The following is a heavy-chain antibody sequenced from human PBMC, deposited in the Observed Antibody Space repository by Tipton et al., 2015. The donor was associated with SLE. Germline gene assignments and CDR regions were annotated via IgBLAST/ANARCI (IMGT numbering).Heavy chain of an antibody. CDR1: GFPFHSYA. V-gene: IGHV3-30-3*01. CDR2: ISYDGIHK. D-gene: IGHD5-24*01. Sequence: SLRLSCAASGFPFHSYAMHWVRQAPGKGLEWVAIISYDGIHKYYTDSVKGRFTISRDNSKNTLSLQMNSLRAEDTAVYYCARGGRWLQFPAGYWGQGTLVTVSS. J-gene: IGHJ4*02. CDR3: ARGGRWLQFPAGY.